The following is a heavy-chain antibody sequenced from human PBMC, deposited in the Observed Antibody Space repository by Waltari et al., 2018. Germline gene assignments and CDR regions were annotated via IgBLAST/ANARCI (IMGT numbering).Heavy chain of an antibody. J-gene: IGHJ4*02. CDR1: GYTFSTYA. Sequence: QVQLVQSGAEVKKPGASVKVSCKATGYTFSTYAMHWVRQAPGQRLEWMGWINAGNGNTKYSQNVQGRVTITRDTSASTAYMELSSLRSEDTAVYYCARGSYCSGGSCYSGVDYWGQGTLVTVSS. D-gene: IGHD2-15*01. CDR2: INAGNGNT. V-gene: IGHV1-3*01. CDR3: ARGSYCSGGSCYSGVDY.